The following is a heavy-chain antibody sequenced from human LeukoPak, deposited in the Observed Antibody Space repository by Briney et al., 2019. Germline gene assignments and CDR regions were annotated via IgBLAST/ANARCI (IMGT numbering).Heavy chain of an antibody. D-gene: IGHD4-11*01. J-gene: IGHJ4*02. Sequence: GGSLRLSCAASGFTFSRYWMSWVRQAPGKRLEWVANIKHDGSEKYYVDSVKGRFTISRDNAKNSLYLQMNSLRVEDTALYYCARESDHSNYPGTFDHWGPGALVAVSS. V-gene: IGHV3-7*01. CDR1: GFTFSRYW. CDR2: IKHDGSEK. CDR3: ARESDHSNYPGTFDH.